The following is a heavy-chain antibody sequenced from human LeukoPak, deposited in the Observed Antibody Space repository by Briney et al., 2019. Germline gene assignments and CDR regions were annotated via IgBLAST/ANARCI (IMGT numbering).Heavy chain of an antibody. Sequence: SETLSLTCTVSGGSISSGDYYWSWIRQPPGKGLEWIGYIYYSGSTYYNPSLKSRVTISVDTSKNQFSLKLSSVTAADTAVYYCVSRQQLVQGAFDIWGQGTMVTVSS. D-gene: IGHD6-13*01. CDR1: GGSISSGDYY. J-gene: IGHJ3*02. CDR3: VSRQQLVQGAFDI. V-gene: IGHV4-30-4*01. CDR2: IYYSGST.